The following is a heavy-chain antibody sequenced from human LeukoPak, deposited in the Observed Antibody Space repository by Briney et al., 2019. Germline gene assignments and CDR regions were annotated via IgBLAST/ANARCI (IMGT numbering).Heavy chain of an antibody. J-gene: IGHJ3*02. V-gene: IGHV3-7*01. CDR1: GFTFSSYW. CDR3: ARPIVGATDDAFDI. Sequence: PGGSLRLSCAVSGFTFSSYWMSWVRQAPGKGLEWVANIKQDGSEKYYVDSVKGRFTISRDNAKNSLYLQMNSLRAEDTAVYYCARPIVGATDDAFDIWGQGTMVTVSS. CDR2: IKQDGSEK. D-gene: IGHD1-26*01.